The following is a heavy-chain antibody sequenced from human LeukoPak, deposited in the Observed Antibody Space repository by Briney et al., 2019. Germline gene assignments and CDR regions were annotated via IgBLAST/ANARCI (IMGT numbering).Heavy chain of an antibody. CDR2: ITYNGVNE. V-gene: IGHV3-23*01. CDR1: RITLSSYA. Sequence: GGSLRLSCVAPRITLSSYAMSWVRQAPGKGLEWVSTITYNGVNEYYADSVKGRFTISRDNSKDTLYLQMSGLRVEDTAVYYCAKGLRGLRNRIMGDTFDLWGQGTMVAVSS. J-gene: IGHJ3*01. D-gene: IGHD1-14*01. CDR3: AKGLRGLRNRIMGDTFDL.